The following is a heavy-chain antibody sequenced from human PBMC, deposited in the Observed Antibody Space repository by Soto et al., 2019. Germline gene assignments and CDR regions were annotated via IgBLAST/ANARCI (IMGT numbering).Heavy chain of an antibody. CDR1: GFTFSDYY. V-gene: IGHV3-11*06. CDR2: ISSSSSYT. Sequence: LSLTCAASGFTFSDYYMSWIRQAPGKGLEWVSYISSSSSYTNYADSVKGRFTISRDNAKNSLYLQMNSLRAEDTAVYYCARDLGIAVAEDAFDIWGQGTMVTVSS. J-gene: IGHJ3*02. D-gene: IGHD6-19*01. CDR3: ARDLGIAVAEDAFDI.